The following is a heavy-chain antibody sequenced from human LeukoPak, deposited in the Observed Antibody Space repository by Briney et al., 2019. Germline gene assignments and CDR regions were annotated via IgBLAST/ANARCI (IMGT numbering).Heavy chain of an antibody. Sequence: VASVKVSCKASGYTFTSYGISWVRQAPGQGLEWMGWISAYNGNTNYAQKLQGRVTMTTDTSTSTAYMELRSLRSDDTAVYYCARGKIGDTAMVSGYWGQGTLVTVSS. CDR2: ISAYNGNT. CDR1: GYTFTSYG. D-gene: IGHD5-18*01. CDR3: ARGKIGDTAMVSGY. J-gene: IGHJ4*02. V-gene: IGHV1-18*01.